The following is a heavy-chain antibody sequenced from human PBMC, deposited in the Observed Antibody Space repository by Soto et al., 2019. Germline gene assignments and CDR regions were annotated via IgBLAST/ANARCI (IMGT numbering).Heavy chain of an antibody. CDR3: ARDDGWLVLDY. D-gene: IGHD6-19*01. CDR1: GFAFSSYS. Sequence: VQLVESGGGLVKPGGSLRLSCAASGFAFSSYSMNWVRQAPGKGLEWVAFITIRSSYIYYADSVRGRFTVSRDNAKNSLYLQMEGLRAEDTAVYYCARDDGWLVLDYWGQGTLVTVSS. CDR2: ITIRSSYI. V-gene: IGHV3-21*06. J-gene: IGHJ4*02.